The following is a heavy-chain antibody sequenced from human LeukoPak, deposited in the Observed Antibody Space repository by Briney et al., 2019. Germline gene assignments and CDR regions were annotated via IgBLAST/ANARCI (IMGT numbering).Heavy chain of an antibody. Sequence: LSVTLSLTRRVSGGSISGYYWSWVWQPPGEGPVWIGYIYYSGSTNYNPSLKSRVTTSVDTSKNQFSLKLSSVTAADTAVYYCASGPDYYGTGSYYPDWGQGTLGTV. V-gene: IGHV4-59*01. CDR2: IYYSGST. D-gene: IGHD3-10*01. CDR1: GGSISGYY. J-gene: IGHJ4*02. CDR3: ASGPDYYGTGSYYPD.